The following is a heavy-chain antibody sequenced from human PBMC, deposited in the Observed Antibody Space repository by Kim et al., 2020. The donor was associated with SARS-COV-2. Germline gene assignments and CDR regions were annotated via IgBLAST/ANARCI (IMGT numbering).Heavy chain of an antibody. D-gene: IGHD5-12*01. J-gene: IGHJ4*02. CDR2: SEK. V-gene: IGHV3-7*01. CDR3: ARDRAVAT. Sequence: SEKYYVDSVKGRFTISRDNAKNSLYLQMNSLRAEDTAVYYCARDRAVATWGQGTLVTVSS.